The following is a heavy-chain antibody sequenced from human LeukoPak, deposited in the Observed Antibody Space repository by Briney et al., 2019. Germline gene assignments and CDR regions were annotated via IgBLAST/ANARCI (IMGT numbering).Heavy chain of an antibody. J-gene: IGHJ4*02. V-gene: IGHV4-59*12. CDR1: GGSISSYY. Sequence: SETLSLTCTVSGGSISSYYWSWIRQPPGKGLEWIGYIYYSGSTNYNPSLKSRVTISVDTSKNQFSLKLSSVTAADTAVYYCASSPFIVGATTNLRRYFDYWGQGTLVTVSS. CDR3: ASSPFIVGATTNLRRYFDY. CDR2: IYYSGST. D-gene: IGHD1-26*01.